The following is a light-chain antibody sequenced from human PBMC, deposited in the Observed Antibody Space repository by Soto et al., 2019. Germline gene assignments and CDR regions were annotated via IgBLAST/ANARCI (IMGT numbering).Light chain of an antibody. CDR3: QLSHTTLT. V-gene: IGKV1-39*01. CDR1: QTIATF. J-gene: IGKJ5*01. Sequence: DIQMTQSPSSLSASVVYRVNITCRASQTIATFLNWYQQKPGKAPKLLIYGASTLQSGVPSRFSGSGSGADFTLTISSLQPEDSATYYCQLSHTTLTFGQGTRLAN. CDR2: GAS.